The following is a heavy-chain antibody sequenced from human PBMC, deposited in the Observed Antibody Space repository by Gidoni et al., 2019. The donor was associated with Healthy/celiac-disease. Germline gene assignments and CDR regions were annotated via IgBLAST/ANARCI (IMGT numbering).Heavy chain of an antibody. J-gene: IGHJ6*02. V-gene: IGHV3-73*02. Sequence: EVQLVESGGGLVQPGGSLNLSCAASGFPFIGSAMHWVRQASGKGRELVGRIRSKANSYATAYAASVKGRLTISRDDSKNTEYLQMNSLKTEDTAVYYCTRQGYCSGGSCYAGYYYGMDVWGQGTTVTVSS. D-gene: IGHD2-15*01. CDR1: GFPFIGSA. CDR2: IRSKANSYAT. CDR3: TRQGYCSGGSCYAGYYYGMDV.